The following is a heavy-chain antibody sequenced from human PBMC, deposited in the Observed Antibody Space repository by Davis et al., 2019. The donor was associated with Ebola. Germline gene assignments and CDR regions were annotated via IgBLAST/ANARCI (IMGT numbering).Heavy chain of an antibody. J-gene: IGHJ6*02. CDR3: ARDKTAAGNSKVGYYGMDV. D-gene: IGHD6-13*01. Sequence: PSETLSLTCAVYGGSFSDYYMSWIRQAPGKGLEWVSYISSSGSTIYYADSVKGRFTISRDNAKNSLYLQMNSLRAEDTAVYYWARDKTAAGNSKVGYYGMDVWGQGTTVTVSS. V-gene: IGHV3-11*01. CDR2: ISSSGSTI. CDR1: GGSFSDYY.